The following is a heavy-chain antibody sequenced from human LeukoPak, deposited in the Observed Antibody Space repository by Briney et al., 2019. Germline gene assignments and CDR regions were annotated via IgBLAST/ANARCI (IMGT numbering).Heavy chain of an antibody. CDR3: ARANLLLGYYGMDV. D-gene: IGHD2-21*01. V-gene: IGHV3-13*01. J-gene: IGHJ6*02. CDR1: GFTFSSYD. CDR2: IGTAGDT. Sequence: GGSLRLSCAASGFTFSSYDMHWVRQATGKGLEWVSAIGTAGDTYYPGSVKGRFTISRENAKNSLYLQMNSLRAGDTAVYYCARANLLLGYYGMDVWGQGTTVTVPS.